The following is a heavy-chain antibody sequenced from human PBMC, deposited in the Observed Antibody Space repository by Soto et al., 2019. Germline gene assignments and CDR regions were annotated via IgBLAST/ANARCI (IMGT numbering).Heavy chain of an antibody. CDR2: INHSGST. CDR1: GGSFSGYY. J-gene: IGHJ4*02. D-gene: IGHD3-10*01. CDR3: ARGRPSRVLLWCGELSH. V-gene: IGHV4-34*01. Sequence: SSETLSLTCAVYGGSFSGYYWSWIRQPPGKGLKWIGEINHSGSTNYNPSLKSRVTISVDTSKNQFSLKLSSVTAADTAVYYCARGRPSRVLLWCGELSHWGQGTLVTVSS.